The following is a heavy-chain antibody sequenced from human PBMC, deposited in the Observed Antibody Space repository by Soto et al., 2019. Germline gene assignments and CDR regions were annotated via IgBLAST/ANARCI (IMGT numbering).Heavy chain of an antibody. V-gene: IGHV4-34*01. CDR2: INHSGST. J-gene: IGHJ6*02. Sequence: SETLSLTCAVYGGSFSGYYWSWIRQPPGKGLEWIGEINHSGSTNYNPSLKSRVTISVDMSKNQFSLKLSSVTAADTAVYYCARVLRSSPRYYDTSGYYRPNYGMDVWGQGTTVTVSS. CDR3: ARVLRSSPRYYDTSGYYRPNYGMDV. D-gene: IGHD3-22*01. CDR1: GGSFSGYY.